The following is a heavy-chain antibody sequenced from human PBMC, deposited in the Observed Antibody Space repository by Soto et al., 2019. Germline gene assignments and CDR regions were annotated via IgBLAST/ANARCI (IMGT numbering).Heavy chain of an antibody. CDR1: GGSISKSSYY. CDR3: SRRAPEGFET. J-gene: IGHJ5*02. CDR2: MSYSGST. Sequence: LSLTCTVSGGSISKSSYYWVWIRQPPGKGLEWVGSMSYSGSTYYNPSLKSRVAISVDTSKNQLSLQVSSVTAADTAVYYCSRRAPEGFETWGQGTLGTDS. V-gene: IGHV4-39*01.